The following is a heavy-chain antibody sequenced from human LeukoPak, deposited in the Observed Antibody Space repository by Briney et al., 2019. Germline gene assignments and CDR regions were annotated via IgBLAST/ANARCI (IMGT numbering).Heavy chain of an antibody. D-gene: IGHD5-12*01. V-gene: IGHV4-39*01. CDR3: ARRLRGFDS. CDR1: GGSVSSSSYY. CDR2: VYYSGST. J-gene: IGHJ5*01. Sequence: PSETLSLNCTVSGGSVSSSSYYWGWIRQPPGKGLEWIGSVYYSGSTYYNPSLKSRVTISVDTSKNQFSLKLSSVTAADTALYYCARRLRGFDSWGQGTLVTVSS.